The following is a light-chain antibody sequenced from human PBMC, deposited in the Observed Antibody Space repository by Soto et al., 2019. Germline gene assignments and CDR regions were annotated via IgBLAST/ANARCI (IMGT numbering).Light chain of an antibody. Sequence: EIVLTQSPGTLSLSPGERSTLSCRASQSVSSSYLAWYQQKPGQAPRLLIYVASSRATGIQDRFSGSGSGKDFTLTISRLEPEDFAVYYCQQYGSSPRTFGQGTKVEIK. CDR2: VAS. V-gene: IGKV3-20*01. J-gene: IGKJ1*01. CDR3: QQYGSSPRT. CDR1: QSVSSSY.